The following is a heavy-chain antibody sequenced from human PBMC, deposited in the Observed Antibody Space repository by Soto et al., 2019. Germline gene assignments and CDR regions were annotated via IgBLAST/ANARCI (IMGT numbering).Heavy chain of an antibody. CDR2: INPSGGST. J-gene: IGHJ4*02. V-gene: IGHV1-46*01. Sequence: ASVKVSCKASGYTFTSYYMHWVRQAPGQGLEWMGIINPSGGSTSYAQKFQGRVAMTRDTSTSTVYMELSSLRSEDTAVYYCAIYDSSGYYLFDYWGQGTLVTVSS. CDR3: AIYDSSGYYLFDY. D-gene: IGHD3-22*01. CDR1: GYTFTSYY.